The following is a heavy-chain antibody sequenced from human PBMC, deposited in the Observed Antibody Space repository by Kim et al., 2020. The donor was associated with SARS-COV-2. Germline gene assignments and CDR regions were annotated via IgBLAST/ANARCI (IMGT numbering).Heavy chain of an antibody. J-gene: IGHJ4*02. Sequence: GGSLRLSCAASGFTFSSYGMHWVRQAPGKGLEWVAVISYDGSNKYYADSVKGRFTISRDNSKNTLYLQMNSLRAEDTAVYYCAKPRCSGGSCYRHSYYFDYWGQGTLVTVSS. D-gene: IGHD2-15*01. CDR1: GFTFSSYG. V-gene: IGHV3-30*18. CDR3: AKPRCSGGSCYRHSYYFDY. CDR2: ISYDGSNK.